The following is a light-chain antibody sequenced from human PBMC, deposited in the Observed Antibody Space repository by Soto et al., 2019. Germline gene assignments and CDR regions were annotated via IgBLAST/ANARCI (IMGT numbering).Light chain of an antibody. Sequence: SALPQPRSVSVSPGQSVTISCTGTSSDVGGYNYVSWYQQHPGKAPKLMIYDVSKRPSGVPDRFSGSKSGNTASLTISGLQAEDEADYYCCSYAGTFYVFGTGTKVTVL. CDR1: SSDVGGYNY. CDR3: CSYAGTFYV. V-gene: IGLV2-11*01. J-gene: IGLJ1*01. CDR2: DVS.